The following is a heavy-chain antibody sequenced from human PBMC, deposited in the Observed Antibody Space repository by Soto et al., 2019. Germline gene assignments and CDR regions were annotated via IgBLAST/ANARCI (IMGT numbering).Heavy chain of an antibody. V-gene: IGHV1-18*04. CDR2: ISAYNGNT. CDR1: GYTFTSYG. Sequence: GASVKVSCKASGYTFTSYGISWVRQAPGQGLERMGWISAYNGNTNYAQKLQGRVTMTTDTSTSTAYMELRSLRSDDTAVYYCATYYCSSTSCYPYYYYGMDVWGQGTTVTVSS. J-gene: IGHJ6*02. CDR3: ATYYCSSTSCYPYYYYGMDV. D-gene: IGHD2-2*01.